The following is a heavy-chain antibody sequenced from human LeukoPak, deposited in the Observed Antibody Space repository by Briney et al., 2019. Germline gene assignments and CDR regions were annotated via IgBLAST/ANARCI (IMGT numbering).Heavy chain of an antibody. Sequence: ASVKVSCKASGYTFTDYYMHWVRQAPGQGLEWMGWINPNSGGTNYAQKFRGRVTMTRDTSISTAYMELSRLRSDDTAVYYCARDRTRTGYSSGWYHDYWGQGTLVTVSS. J-gene: IGHJ4*02. CDR3: ARDRTRTGYSSGWYHDY. D-gene: IGHD6-19*01. CDR2: INPNSGGT. V-gene: IGHV1-2*02. CDR1: GYTFTDYY.